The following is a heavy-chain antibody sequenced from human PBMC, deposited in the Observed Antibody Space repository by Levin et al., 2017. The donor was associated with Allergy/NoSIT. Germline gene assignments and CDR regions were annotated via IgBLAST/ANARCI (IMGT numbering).Heavy chain of an antibody. CDR2: ISSAGSDG. Sequence: GESLKISCAVSGLNFNSYGMNWVRQARGKGLEWVALISSAGSDGYYADSVRGRFTISRDNSKSTLYLQMNSLRPDDTAVYYCAAQVFDYWGQGTLVNVSS. CDR1: GLNFNSYG. V-gene: IGHV3-30*03. CDR3: AAQVFDY. J-gene: IGHJ4*02.